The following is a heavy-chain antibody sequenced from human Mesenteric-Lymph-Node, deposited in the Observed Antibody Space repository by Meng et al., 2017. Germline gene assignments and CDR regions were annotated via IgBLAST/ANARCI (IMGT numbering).Heavy chain of an antibody. J-gene: IGHJ4*02. D-gene: IGHD4-17*01. CDR1: GFSLSNARMG. CDR3: ARILIYYGDYYRMPGYFDY. CDR2: IFSNDKK. V-gene: IGHV2-26*01. Sequence: SGPTLVKPTQTLTLTCTFSGFSLSNARMGVSWIRQPPGKALEWLAHIFSNDKKSYSTSLKSRLTISKDTSKSQVVLTMTNMDPVDTPTYYCARILIYYGDYYRMPGYFDYWGQGTLVTVSS.